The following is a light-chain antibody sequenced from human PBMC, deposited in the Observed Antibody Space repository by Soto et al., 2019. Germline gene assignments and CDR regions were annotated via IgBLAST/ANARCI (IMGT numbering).Light chain of an antibody. V-gene: IGLV1-51*01. J-gene: IGLJ2*01. Sequence: QSALTQPPSVSAAPGQTVTISCSGSNSNIGTKNVCWYQQLPGTAPKLLIYDNIKRPSGIPDRFSASKSGTSATLASTGLQTGDEADYYCGTWDSSLSGGVFGGGTQLTVL. CDR3: GTWDSSLSGGV. CDR2: DNI. CDR1: NSNIGTKN.